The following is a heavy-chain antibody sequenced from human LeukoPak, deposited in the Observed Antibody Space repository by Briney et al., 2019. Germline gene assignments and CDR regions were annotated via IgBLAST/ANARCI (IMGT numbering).Heavy chain of an antibody. Sequence: ASVKVSCKASGCTFTSYDINWVRQATGQGLEWMGWMNPNSGNTGYAQKFQGRVTITRNTSISTAYMELSSLRSEDTAVYYCARGETLAGYYYYYMDVWGKGTTVTVSS. V-gene: IGHV1-8*01. CDR3: ARGETLAGYYYYYMDV. CDR1: GCTFTSYD. J-gene: IGHJ6*03. D-gene: IGHD2-15*01. CDR2: MNPNSGNT.